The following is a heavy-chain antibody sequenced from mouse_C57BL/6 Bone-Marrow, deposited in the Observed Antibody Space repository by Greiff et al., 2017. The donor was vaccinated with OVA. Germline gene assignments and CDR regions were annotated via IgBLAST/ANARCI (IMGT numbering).Heavy chain of an antibody. Sequence: EVKVVESGGGLVKPGGSLKLSCAASGFTFSDYGMHWVRQAPEKGLEWVAYISSGSSTIYYADTVKGRFTISRDHAKNTLFLQRTSLRSEDTAMYYCARRWLLRAMDYWGQGTSVTVSS. D-gene: IGHD2-3*01. CDR3: ARRWLLRAMDY. J-gene: IGHJ4*01. CDR2: ISSGSSTI. CDR1: GFTFSDYG. V-gene: IGHV5-17*01.